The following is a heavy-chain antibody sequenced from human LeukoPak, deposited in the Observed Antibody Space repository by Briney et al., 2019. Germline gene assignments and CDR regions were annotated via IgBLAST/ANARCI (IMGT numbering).Heavy chain of an antibody. CDR2: THYSGST. CDR3: ARLAPGDTDY. Sequence: SETLSLTCTVSGGSISSSSYYWGWIRQPPGTGLEWIGSTHYSGSTYYNPSLKSRVTISVDTSKNQFSLKLSSVIAADTAVYYCARLAPGDTDYWGQGTLVTVSS. D-gene: IGHD3-10*01. J-gene: IGHJ4*02. CDR1: GGSISSSSYY. V-gene: IGHV4-39*01.